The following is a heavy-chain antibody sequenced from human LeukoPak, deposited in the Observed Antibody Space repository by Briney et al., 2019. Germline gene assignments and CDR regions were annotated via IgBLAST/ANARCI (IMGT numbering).Heavy chain of an antibody. Sequence: GGSLRLSCAASGFTFDDYAMHWVRQAPGKGLEWVSGISWNSGSIGYADSVKGRFTISRDNAKNSLYLQMNSLRAEDTALYYCAKGYSSGWYYFDYWGQGTLVTVSS. CDR3: AKGYSSGWYYFDY. V-gene: IGHV3-9*01. J-gene: IGHJ4*02. CDR2: ISWNSGSI. CDR1: GFTFDDYA. D-gene: IGHD6-19*01.